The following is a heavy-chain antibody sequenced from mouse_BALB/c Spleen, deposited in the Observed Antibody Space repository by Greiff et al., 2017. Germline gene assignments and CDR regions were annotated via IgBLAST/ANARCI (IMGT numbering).Heavy chain of an antibody. V-gene: IGHV5-9-4*01. CDR3: ARREKILGFAY. D-gene: IGHD1-1*01. CDR1: GFTYSSYA. J-gene: IGHJ3*01. CDR2: ISSGGSYT. Sequence: EVQLVESGGGLVKPGGSLKLSCAASGFTYSSYAMSWVRQSPEKRLEWVAEISSGGSYTYYPDTVTGRFTISRDNAKNTLYLEMSSLRSEDTAMYYCARREKILGFAYWGQGTLVTVSA.